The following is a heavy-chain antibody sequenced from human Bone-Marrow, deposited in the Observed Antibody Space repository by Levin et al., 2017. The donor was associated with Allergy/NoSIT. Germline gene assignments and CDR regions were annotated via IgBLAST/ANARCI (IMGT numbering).Heavy chain of an antibody. V-gene: IGHV3-48*03. J-gene: IGHJ6*03. D-gene: IGHD3-3*01. CDR2: ISSSGSTI. Sequence: GGSLRLSCEASGFTLSSYEMNWVRQAPGKGLEWVSYISSSGSTIYYADSVKGRFTISRDNAKNSLYLQMNSLRAEDTAVYYCARVGNTIFGVVSYYYMDVWGKGTTVTVSS. CDR1: GFTLSSYE. CDR3: ARVGNTIFGVVSYYYMDV.